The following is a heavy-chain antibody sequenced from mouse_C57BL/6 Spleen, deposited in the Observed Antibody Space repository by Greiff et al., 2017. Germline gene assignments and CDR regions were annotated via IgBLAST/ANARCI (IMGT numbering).Heavy chain of an antibody. CDR3: ARYAGYAPGGAMDY. V-gene: IGHV7-3*01. CDR2: IRNKANGYTT. CDR1: GFTFTDYY. Sequence: EVQLVESGGGLVQPGGSLSLSCAASGFTFTDYYMSWVRQPPGKALEWLGFIRNKANGYTTEYSASVKGRFTISRDNSQSILYLQMNALRAEDSATYYCARYAGYAPGGAMDYWGQGTSVTVSS. D-gene: IGHD3-2*02. J-gene: IGHJ4*01.